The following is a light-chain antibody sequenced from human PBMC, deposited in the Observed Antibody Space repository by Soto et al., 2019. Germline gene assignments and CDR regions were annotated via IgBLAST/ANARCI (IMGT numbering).Light chain of an antibody. Sequence: QSVLTQPASVSGSPGQSIPISRTGTSSDVGGYNYVPWYQQHPGKAPKLMIYDVSNRPSGVSNRFSGSKSGNTASLTISGLQAEDEADYYCSSYTSSSTLVYVFGTGTKVTVL. V-gene: IGLV2-14*01. CDR3: SSYTSSSTLVYV. CDR2: DVS. J-gene: IGLJ1*01. CDR1: SSDVGGYNY.